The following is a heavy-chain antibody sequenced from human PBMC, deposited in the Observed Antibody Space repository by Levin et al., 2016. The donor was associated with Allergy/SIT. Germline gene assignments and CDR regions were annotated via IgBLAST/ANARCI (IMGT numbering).Heavy chain of an antibody. J-gene: IGHJ4*02. D-gene: IGHD6-13*01. CDR3: AREAAAGPFDY. Sequence: WVRQAPGQGLEWMGIINPSGGSTSYAQKFQGRVTMTRDTSTSTVYMELSSLRSEDTAVYYCAREAAAGPFDYWGQGTLVTVSS. CDR2: INPSGGST. V-gene: IGHV1-46*01.